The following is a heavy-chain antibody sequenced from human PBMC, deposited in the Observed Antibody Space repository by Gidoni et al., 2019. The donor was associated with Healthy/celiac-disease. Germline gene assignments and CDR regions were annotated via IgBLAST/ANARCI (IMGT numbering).Heavy chain of an antibody. D-gene: IGHD5-18*01. V-gene: IGHV3-30*18. J-gene: IGHJ6*02. CDR1: GFTFSSYG. CDR3: AKAQRAGYSYGHGYYYGMDV. Sequence: QVQLVESGGGVVQPGRSLRRSCAASGFTFSSYGMHWVRQAPGKGLEWVAVISYDGSNKYYADSVKCRFTISRDNSKNSLYLQMNSLRAEDTAVYYCAKAQRAGYSYGHGYYYGMDVWGQGTTVTVSS. CDR2: ISYDGSNK.